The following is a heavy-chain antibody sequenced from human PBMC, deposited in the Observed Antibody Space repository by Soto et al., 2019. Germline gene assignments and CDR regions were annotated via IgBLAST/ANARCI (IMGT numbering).Heavy chain of an antibody. Sequence: QVQLVQSGAEVKKPGSSVKVSCKASGGTFSSYTITWVRQAPGQGLEWLGRIIPIFGVTNYAQKLQDRITITADRSTTTAYMELSRLRSEDTAVYYCVRDWEITTQTWGFGDSWGQGTLVTVSS. J-gene: IGHJ4*02. D-gene: IGHD1-1*01. V-gene: IGHV1-69*08. CDR3: VRDWEITTQTWGFGDS. CDR1: GGTFSSYT. CDR2: IIPIFGVT.